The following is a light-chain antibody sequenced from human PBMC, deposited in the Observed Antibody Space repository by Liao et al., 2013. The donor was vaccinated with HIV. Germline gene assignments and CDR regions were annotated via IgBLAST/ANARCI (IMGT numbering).Light chain of an antibody. CDR1: KLGAKY. CDR3: QAWDYSTRV. J-gene: IGLJ3*02. CDR2: QDS. V-gene: IGLV3-1*01. Sequence: SYELTQPPSVSVSPGQTASITCSGGKLGAKYTCWYQQEPGQSPVLVIYQDSKRPSGIPERFSGSNSGNTATLTISGTQAMDEADYYCQAWDYSTRVFGGGTKLTVL.